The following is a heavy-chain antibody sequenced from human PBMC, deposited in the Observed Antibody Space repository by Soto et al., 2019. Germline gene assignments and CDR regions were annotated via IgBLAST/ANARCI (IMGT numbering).Heavy chain of an antibody. J-gene: IGHJ6*02. CDR3: ESDCSSHTCYRQGGMDV. CDR2: ISYDGSNK. V-gene: IGHV3-30-3*01. D-gene: IGHD2-2*02. CDR1: GFSLNSYA. Sequence: PGGSLRPSCAASGFSLNSYAMHWVRQAPGKGLEWVAVISYDGSNKFYGDSVKGRFTISRDNSKNTVYLQMDSLRTEDTAVYYCESDCSSHTCYRQGGMDVWGQGTTVTVSS.